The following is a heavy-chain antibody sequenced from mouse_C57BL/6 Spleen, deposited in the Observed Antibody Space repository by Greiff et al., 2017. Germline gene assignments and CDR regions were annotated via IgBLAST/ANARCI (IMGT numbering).Heavy chain of an antibody. CDR1: GYTFTSYW. V-gene: IGHV1-50*01. Sequence: VQLQQPGAELVKPGASVKLSCKASGYTFTSYWMQWVKQRPGQGLEWIGEIDPSDSYTNYNQKFKGKATLTVDTSSSTAYMQLSSLTSEDSAVYYCARRFYYEDDRVDYWGQGTTLTVSS. J-gene: IGHJ2*01. CDR2: IDPSDSYT. D-gene: IGHD2-4*01. CDR3: ARRFYYEDDRVDY.